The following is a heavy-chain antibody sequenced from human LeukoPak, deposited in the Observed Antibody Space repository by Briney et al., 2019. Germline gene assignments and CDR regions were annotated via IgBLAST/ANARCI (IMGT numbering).Heavy chain of an antibody. CDR1: GFTFSTYA. CDR2: ITGSADRT. J-gene: IGHJ4*02. Sequence: GGSLRLSCAASGFTFSTYAMSWVRQAPGKGLEWVSAITGSADRTHYADSVKGRFTISRDNSKNIVYLQMNSLRAEDTAVYYCARGSSPTDYWGQGTLVTVSS. V-gene: IGHV3-23*01. CDR3: ARGSSPTDY.